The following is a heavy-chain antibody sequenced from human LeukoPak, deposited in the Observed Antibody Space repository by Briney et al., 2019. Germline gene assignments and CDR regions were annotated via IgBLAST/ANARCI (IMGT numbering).Heavy chain of an antibody. Sequence: PGGSLRLSCAASGFTFSSYATSWVRQAPGKGLEWVSAISGSGGSTYYADSVKGRFTISRDNSKNTLYLQMNSLRAEDTAVYYCAKGQGFGEDAGMDVWGQGTTVTVSS. J-gene: IGHJ6*02. CDR2: ISGSGGST. CDR1: GFTFSSYA. D-gene: IGHD3-10*01. CDR3: AKGQGFGEDAGMDV. V-gene: IGHV3-23*01.